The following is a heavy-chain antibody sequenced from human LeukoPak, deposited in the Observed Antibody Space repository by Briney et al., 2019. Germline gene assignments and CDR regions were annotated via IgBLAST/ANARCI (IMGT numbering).Heavy chain of an antibody. CDR2: IYSGCCT. V-gene: IGHV3-53*04. CDR3: ASSLSRDGYNYYFDY. Sequence: WGSLRLSCAASGFTVSSNYMSWVRQAPGNGLEWVSVIYSGCCTYDADSVKGRFTISRHNSKNTVYLQMNSLRAEDTAVYYCASSLSRDGYNYYFDYWGQGTLVTVS. J-gene: IGHJ4*02. D-gene: IGHD5-24*01. CDR1: GFTVSSNY.